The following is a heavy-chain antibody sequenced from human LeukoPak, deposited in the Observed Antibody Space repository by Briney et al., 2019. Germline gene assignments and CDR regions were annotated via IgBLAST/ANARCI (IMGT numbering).Heavy chain of an antibody. CDR1: GFTFSSYW. V-gene: IGHV3-7*03. Sequence: PGGSLRLSCAASGFTFSSYWMSWVRQAPGKGLEWVANIKQDGSEKSKNSLYLQMNSLRAEDTAVYYCATDSRRGRSGTYYNVGFDYWGQGTLVTVSS. J-gene: IGHJ4*02. D-gene: IGHD3-10*01. CDR2: IKQDGSEK. CDR3: ATDSRRGRSGTYYNVGFDY.